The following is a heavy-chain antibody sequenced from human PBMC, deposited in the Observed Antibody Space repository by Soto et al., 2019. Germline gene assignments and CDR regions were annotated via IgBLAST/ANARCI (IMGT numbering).Heavy chain of an antibody. CDR1: GFTFSSYW. D-gene: IGHD5-18*01. J-gene: IGHJ6*02. V-gene: IGHV3-7*03. CDR2: IKQDGSEK. Sequence: GGSLRLSCAASGFTFSSYWMSWVRQAPGKGLEWVANIKQDGSEKYYVDSVKGRFTISRDNAKNSLYPQMNSLRAEDTAVYYCARERYSYGYVEWERYYYGMDVWGQGTTVTVS. CDR3: ARERYSYGYVEWERYYYGMDV.